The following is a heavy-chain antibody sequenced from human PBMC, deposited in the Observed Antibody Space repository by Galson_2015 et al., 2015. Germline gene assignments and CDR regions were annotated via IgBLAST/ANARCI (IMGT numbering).Heavy chain of an antibody. CDR2: INSGSSNL. D-gene: IGHD2-21*02. CDR3: TRDPEGDLDFDY. V-gene: IGHV3-48*02. Sequence: SLRLSCAASGFTFSQFGMTWVRQSPGKGLEWVSHINSGSSNLLYADSVKGRFTISRDNAKDSVHLQMNNLRDEDTAVYYCTRDPEGDLDFDYWGQGTLVTVSS. J-gene: IGHJ4*02. CDR1: GFTFSQFG.